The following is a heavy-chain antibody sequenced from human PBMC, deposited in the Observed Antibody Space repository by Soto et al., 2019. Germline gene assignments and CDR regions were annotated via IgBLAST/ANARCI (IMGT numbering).Heavy chain of an antibody. J-gene: IGHJ4*02. Sequence: VQLVESGGGVVQPGRSLRLSCAASGFTFSSYGMHWVRQAPGKGLEWVAVISYDGSNKYYADSVKGRFTISRDNSKNTLYLQMNSLRAEDTAVYYCAKCLIAALAWRGFDYWGQGTLVTVSS. V-gene: IGHV3-30*18. CDR3: AKCLIAALAWRGFDY. CDR1: GFTFSSYG. CDR2: ISYDGSNK. D-gene: IGHD6-6*01.